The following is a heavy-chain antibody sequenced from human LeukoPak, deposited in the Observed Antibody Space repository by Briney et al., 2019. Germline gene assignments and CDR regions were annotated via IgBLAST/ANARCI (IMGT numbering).Heavy chain of an antibody. D-gene: IGHD3-10*01. V-gene: IGHV4-59*01. CDR1: GGSISSYY. CDR3: ARGYYYGSGSYDY. J-gene: IGHJ4*02. CDR2: IYYSGST. Sequence: SETLSLTCTVSGGSISSYYWSWIRQAPGKGLEWIGYIYYSGSTNYNPSLKSRVTITVDTSKNQFSLKLSSVTAADTAVYYCARGYYYGSGSYDYWGQGTLVTVSS.